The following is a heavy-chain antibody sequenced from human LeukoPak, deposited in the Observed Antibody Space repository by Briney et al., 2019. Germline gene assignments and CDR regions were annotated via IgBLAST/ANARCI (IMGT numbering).Heavy chain of an antibody. D-gene: IGHD3-3*01. V-gene: IGHV1-18*01. CDR1: GYTFTSYG. CDR2: ISAYNGNT. J-gene: IGHJ4*02. Sequence: ASVKVSCKASGYTFTSYGISWVRQAPGQGLEWMGWISAYNGNTNYAQKLQGRVTMTTDTSTSTAYMELRSLRSDDTAVYYCARTQKVLRFLEWLLAYWGQGTLVTASS. CDR3: ARTQKVLRFLEWLLAY.